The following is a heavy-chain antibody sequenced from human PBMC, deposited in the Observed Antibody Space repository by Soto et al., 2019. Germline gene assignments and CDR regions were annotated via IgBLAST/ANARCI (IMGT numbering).Heavy chain of an antibody. J-gene: IGHJ4*02. V-gene: IGHV1-3*01. Sequence: GPSVKVSCKASGYTFTSYAMHWVRQAPGQRLEWMGWINAGNGNTKYSQKFQGRVTITRDTSASTAYMELSSLRSEDTAVYYCAAGSSQWLADYWGQGTLVTVSS. CDR2: INAGNGNT. D-gene: IGHD6-19*01. CDR1: GYTFTSYA. CDR3: AAGSSQWLADY.